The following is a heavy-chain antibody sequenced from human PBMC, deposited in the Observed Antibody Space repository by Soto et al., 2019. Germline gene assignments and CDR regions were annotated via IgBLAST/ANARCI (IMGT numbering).Heavy chain of an antibody. D-gene: IGHD6-19*01. J-gene: IGHJ4*02. CDR1: GYSFTNYW. CDR3: AIQHPLDSSAWYN. CDR2: IYPGDSDT. V-gene: IGHV5-51*01. Sequence: GESLKISCKASGYSFTNYWIGWVRQMPGKGLEWMGTIYPGDSDTRYSPSFQGQVTFSVDKSINTTYLHWTSLKASDTAIYYCAIQHPLDSSAWYNWGQGTLVTVSS.